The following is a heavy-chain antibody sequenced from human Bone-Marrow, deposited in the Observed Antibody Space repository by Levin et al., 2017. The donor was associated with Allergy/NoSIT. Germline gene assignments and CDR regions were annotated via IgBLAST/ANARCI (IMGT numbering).Heavy chain of an antibody. D-gene: IGHD3-10*01. CDR1: GFAFSNYW. CDR2: INRGGTST. J-gene: IGHJ4*02. V-gene: IGHV3-74*01. Sequence: GGSLRLSCAASGFAFSNYWMHWVRQAPGKGLVWVARINRGGTSTAYADSVKGRFTISRDNAKNTLYLQMNSLRAEDTAVYYCARDPFAYNFGSGSYLDYWGQGTLVSVSS. CDR3: ARDPFAYNFGSGSYLDY.